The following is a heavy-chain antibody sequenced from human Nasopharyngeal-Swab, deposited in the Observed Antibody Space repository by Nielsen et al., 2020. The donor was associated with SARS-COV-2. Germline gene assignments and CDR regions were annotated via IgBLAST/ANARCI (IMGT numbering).Heavy chain of an antibody. V-gene: IGHV4-34*01. CDR3: ARGRPLYDILTGYYISSRFDY. J-gene: IGHJ4*02. D-gene: IGHD3-9*01. Sequence: SETLSLTCAVYGGSFSGYYWSWIRQPPGKGLEWIGEINHSGITNYNPSLKSRVTISVDTSKNQFSLKLSSVTAADTAVYYCARGRPLYDILTGYYISSRFDYWGQGTLVTVSS. CDR1: GGSFSGYY. CDR2: INHSGIT.